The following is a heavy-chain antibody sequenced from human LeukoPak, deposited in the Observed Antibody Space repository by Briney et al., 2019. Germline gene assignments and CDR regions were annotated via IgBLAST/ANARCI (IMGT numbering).Heavy chain of an antibody. J-gene: IGHJ4*02. V-gene: IGHV3-74*01. D-gene: IGHD1-1*01. Sequence: PGGSLGLSCAASGFTFSTYWMHWVRQAPGKGLVWVSRINPDASTTNYADSVRGRFTISRDNAKNTLYLQMNSLRAEDTALYYCTRGGLEPIDSWGQGTLVTVSS. CDR1: GFTFSTYW. CDR3: TRGGLEPIDS. CDR2: INPDASTT.